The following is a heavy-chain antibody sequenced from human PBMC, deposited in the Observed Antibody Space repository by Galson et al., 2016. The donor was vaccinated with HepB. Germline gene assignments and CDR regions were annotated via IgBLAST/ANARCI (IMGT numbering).Heavy chain of an antibody. CDR1: GFSLSNARMG. Sequence: PALVKPTQTLTLTCTVSGFSLSNARMGVSWIRQPPGKALEWLAHIFSIDEKSYSTSLKSRLTIAKDTSKSQVVLTMTNMEPVDTATYYCARMHCSRTTCYYYYYGMDVWGQGTTVTVSS. J-gene: IGHJ6*02. CDR3: ARMHCSRTTCYYYYYGMDV. V-gene: IGHV2-26*01. CDR2: IFSIDEK. D-gene: IGHD2-2*01.